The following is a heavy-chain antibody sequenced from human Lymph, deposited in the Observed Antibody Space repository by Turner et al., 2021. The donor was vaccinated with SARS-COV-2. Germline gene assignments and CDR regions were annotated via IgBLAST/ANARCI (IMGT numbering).Heavy chain of an antibody. J-gene: IGHJ4*02. CDR3: TTDPGQLVPYFDY. V-gene: IGHV3-15*01. Sequence: EAQLVESGGGLVRPGGSLRLPCDASGFTFNYAWVSWVRQAPGKGLEWVGRIKSKTDGGTTDYAAPVKGRFTISRDDSKNTLYLQMNSLKTEDTAVYYCTTDPGQLVPYFDYWGQGTLVTVSS. CDR2: IKSKTDGGTT. D-gene: IGHD6-6*01. CDR1: GFTFNYAW.